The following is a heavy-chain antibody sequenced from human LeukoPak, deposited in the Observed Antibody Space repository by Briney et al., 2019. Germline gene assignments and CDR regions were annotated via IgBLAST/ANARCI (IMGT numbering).Heavy chain of an antibody. Sequence: SQTLSLTCAISGDSVSSNSAAWNWIRQSPSRGLEWLGRTYYRSKWYNDYAVSVKSRITINPDTSKNQFSLQLNSVTPEDTAVYYCARDKVGATGGYYYYYYGMDVWGQGTTVTVSS. D-gene: IGHD1-26*01. CDR3: ARDKVGATGGYYYYYYGMDV. CDR1: GDSVSSNSAA. V-gene: IGHV6-1*01. J-gene: IGHJ6*02. CDR2: TYYRSKWYN.